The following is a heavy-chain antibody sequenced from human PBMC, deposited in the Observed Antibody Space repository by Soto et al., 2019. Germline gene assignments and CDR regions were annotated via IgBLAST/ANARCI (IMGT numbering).Heavy chain of an antibody. Sequence: LNLDWKTSGYTLSSYYIHWVRKAPGQGLEWMGIINPSGGSTSYAQKFQGRVTMTRDTSTSTVYMELSSLRSEDLAVDDCARQFGSTVLEYRGQGTLVIV. CDR2: INPSGGST. CDR1: GYTLSSYY. J-gene: IGHJ4*02. CDR3: ARQFGSTVLEY. D-gene: IGHD3-3*01. V-gene: IGHV1-46*01.